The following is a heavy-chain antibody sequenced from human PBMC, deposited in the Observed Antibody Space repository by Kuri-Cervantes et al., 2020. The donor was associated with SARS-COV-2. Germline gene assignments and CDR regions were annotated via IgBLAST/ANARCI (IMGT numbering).Heavy chain of an antibody. Sequence: GGSLRLPCAASGFTFSNAWMSWVRQAPGKGLEWVGFIRSKAYGGTTEYAASVKGRFTISRDDSKSIAYLQMNSLKTEDTAVYYCTRYDFWSGYYGYMDVWGKGTTVTVSS. CDR3: TRYDFWSGYYGYMDV. CDR1: GFTFSNAW. CDR2: IRSKAYGGTT. V-gene: IGHV3-49*04. J-gene: IGHJ6*03. D-gene: IGHD3-3*01.